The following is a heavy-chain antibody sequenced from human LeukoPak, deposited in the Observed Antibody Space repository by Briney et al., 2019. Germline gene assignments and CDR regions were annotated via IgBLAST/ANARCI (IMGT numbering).Heavy chain of an antibody. CDR2: IYYSGST. CDR1: GGSISSYY. D-gene: IGHD3-22*01. V-gene: IGHV4-59*01. J-gene: IGHJ4*02. CDR3: ASNSDRRNYFDY. Sequence: SETLSLTCTVSGGSISSYYWSWIRQPPGKGLEWIGYIYYSGSTNYNPSLKSRVTMSVDTSKNQFSLKLSSVTAADTAVYYCASNSDRRNYFDYWGQGTLVTVSS.